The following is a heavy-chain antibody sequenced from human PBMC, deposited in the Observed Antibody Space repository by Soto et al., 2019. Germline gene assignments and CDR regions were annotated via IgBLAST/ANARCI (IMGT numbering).Heavy chain of an antibody. V-gene: IGHV4-59*08. CDR1: GGSISSYY. J-gene: IGHJ4*02. D-gene: IGHD5-18*01. Sequence: QVQLQESGPGLVKPSETLSLTCTVSGGSISSYYWSWIRQPPGKGLEWIGYIYYSGSTNYNPSLKSRVTISVDTSKNQFSLKLSSVTAADTAVYYWARVTAMALVDYWGQGTLVTVSS. CDR3: ARVTAMALVDY. CDR2: IYYSGST.